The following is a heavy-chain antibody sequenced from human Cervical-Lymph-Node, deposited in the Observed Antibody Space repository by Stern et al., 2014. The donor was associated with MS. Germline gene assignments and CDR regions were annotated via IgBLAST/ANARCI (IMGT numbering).Heavy chain of an antibody. D-gene: IGHD6-19*01. CDR1: GFTFSTYA. V-gene: IGHV3-23*01. CDR3: ARGVEILAVTGTFFY. Sequence: EVQLLESGQNWVQPGGSLRLSCAASGFTFSTYAMSWVRQAPGKGLEWVSAISGSGENTFYADAVKGRFTISRDNSNNTLYLQMNSVRAEDTAVYYCARGVEILAVTGTFFYWGQGTLVTVSS. CDR2: ISGSGENT. J-gene: IGHJ4*02.